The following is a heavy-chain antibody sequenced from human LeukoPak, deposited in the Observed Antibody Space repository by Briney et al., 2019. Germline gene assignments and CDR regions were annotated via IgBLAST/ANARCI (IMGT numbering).Heavy chain of an antibody. D-gene: IGHD2-2*01. Sequence: SETLSLTCTVSGGSISSGSYYWSWIRQPAGKGLEWIGYIYYSGSTYYNPSLKSRVTISVDTSKNQFSLKLSSVTAADTAVYYCARVMGVPAARSPRFDYWGQGTLVTVSS. CDR1: GGSISSGSYY. CDR3: ARVMGVPAARSPRFDY. V-gene: IGHV4-31*03. J-gene: IGHJ4*02. CDR2: IYYSGST.